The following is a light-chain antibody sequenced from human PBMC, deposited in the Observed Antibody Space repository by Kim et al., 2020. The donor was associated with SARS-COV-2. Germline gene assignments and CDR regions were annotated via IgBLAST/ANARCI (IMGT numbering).Light chain of an antibody. CDR1: SSDIGHANY. J-gene: IGLJ1*01. V-gene: IGLV2-14*01. CDR3: PSYTTSASYF. Sequence: QSALTQPASVSGSPGQSITISCTGSSSDIGHANYVSWYQQYPGKAPNLIIYNVAQRPSGISHRFSGAKSGDTASLTISGLQAEDDADYYCPSYTTSASYFFRTGTKVSFL. CDR2: NVA.